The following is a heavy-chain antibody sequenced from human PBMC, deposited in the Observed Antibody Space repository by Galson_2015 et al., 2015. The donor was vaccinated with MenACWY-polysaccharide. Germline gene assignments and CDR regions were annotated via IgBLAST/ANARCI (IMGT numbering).Heavy chain of an antibody. V-gene: IGHV4-59*01. Sequence: ETLSLTCSVSGGSLTAYYWAWVRQPPGRGLEWIGCIYYSGGTKYSPSLNSRVTISVDTSNNKFSLELSSVTAADTAIYYCAKANRGGICTSGWACGFDPWGQGSLVIVSS. CDR1: GGSLTAYY. J-gene: IGHJ5*02. D-gene: IGHD2-15*01. CDR2: IYYSGGT. CDR3: AKANRGGICTSGWACGFDP.